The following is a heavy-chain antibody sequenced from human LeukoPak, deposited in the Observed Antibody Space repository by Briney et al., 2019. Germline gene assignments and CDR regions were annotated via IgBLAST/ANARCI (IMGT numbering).Heavy chain of an antibody. CDR2: IIPIFGTA. CDR1: GGTFSSYA. D-gene: IGHD3-3*01. Sequence: ASVKVSCKASGGTFSSYAIGWVRQAPGQGLEWMGGIIPIFGTANYAQKFQGRVTITADESTSTAYMELSSLRSEGTAVYYCARDINPTPHYDFWSGYFGYWGQGTLVTVSS. CDR3: ARDINPTPHYDFWSGYFGY. V-gene: IGHV1-69*13. J-gene: IGHJ4*02.